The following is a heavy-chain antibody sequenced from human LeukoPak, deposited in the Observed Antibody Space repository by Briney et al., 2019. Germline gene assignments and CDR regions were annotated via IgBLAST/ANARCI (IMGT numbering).Heavy chain of an antibody. J-gene: IGHJ4*02. CDR2: ISYDGSNK. CDR3: AKGSSYLYYFDY. CDR1: GFTFSSYG. Sequence: PGRSLRLSCAASGFTFSSYGMHWVRQAPGKGLEWEAVISYDGSNKYYADSVKGRFTISRDNSKNTLYLQMNSLRAEDTAVYYCAKGSSYLYYFDYWGQGTLVTVSS. V-gene: IGHV3-30*18. D-gene: IGHD3-10*01.